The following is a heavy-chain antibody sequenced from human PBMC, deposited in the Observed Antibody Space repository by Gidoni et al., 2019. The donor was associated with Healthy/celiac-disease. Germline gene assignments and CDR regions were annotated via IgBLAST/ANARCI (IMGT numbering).Heavy chain of an antibody. J-gene: IGHJ4*02. D-gene: IGHD1-7*01. CDR1: GGSISSYS. V-gene: IGHV4-59*01. CDR2: IYYSGST. Sequence: QVQLQESGPGLVKPSETLSLTCTASGGSISSYSWSWIRQPPGKGLEWIGYIYYSGSTNYNPSLKSRVTISVDTSKNQFSLKLSSVTAADTAVYYCARTGTTVDYWGQGTLVTVSS. CDR3: ARTGTTVDY.